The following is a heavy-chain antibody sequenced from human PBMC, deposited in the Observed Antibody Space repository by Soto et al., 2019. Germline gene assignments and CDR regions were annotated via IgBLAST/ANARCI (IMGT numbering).Heavy chain of an antibody. V-gene: IGHV1-69*02. J-gene: IGHJ6*03. CDR3: ARCPDYYYYMDV. Sequence: ASVKVSCKASGGTFSSYTISWVRQAPGQGLEWMGRIIPILGIANYAQKFQGRVTITADKSTSTAYMELSSLRSEDTAVYYCARCPDYYYYMDVWGKGTTVTVSS. CDR2: IIPILGIA. CDR1: GGTFSSYT.